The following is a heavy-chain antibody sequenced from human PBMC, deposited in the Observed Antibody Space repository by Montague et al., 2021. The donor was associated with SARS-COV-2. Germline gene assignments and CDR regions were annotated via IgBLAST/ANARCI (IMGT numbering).Heavy chain of an antibody. CDR2: IYYSGST. D-gene: IGHD2-2*01. Sequence: SETLSLTCTVSSGSISSSSYYWGWIRQPPGKGLEWIGSIYYSGSTYYKPSLKSRVTIPVDTSKNQFSLKLSSVIAADTAVYYCARQGDQLLLEYWFDPWGQGTLVTVSS. J-gene: IGHJ5*02. CDR1: SGSISSSSYY. V-gene: IGHV4-39*01. CDR3: ARQGDQLLLEYWFDP.